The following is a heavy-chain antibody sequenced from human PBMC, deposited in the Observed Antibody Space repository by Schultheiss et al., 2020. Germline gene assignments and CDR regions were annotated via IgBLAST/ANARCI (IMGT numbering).Heavy chain of an antibody. CDR2: ISWNSGSI. CDR3: AKDSSTRRSYYYGMDV. D-gene: IGHD2-2*01. J-gene: IGHJ6*02. CDR1: GFTVSSNY. V-gene: IGHV3-9*01. Sequence: GGSLRLSCAASGFTVSSNYMSWVRQAPGKGLEWVSGISWNSGSIGYADSVKGRFTISRDNAKNSLYLQMNSLRAEDTALYYCAKDSSTRRSYYYGMDVWGQGTTVNVYS.